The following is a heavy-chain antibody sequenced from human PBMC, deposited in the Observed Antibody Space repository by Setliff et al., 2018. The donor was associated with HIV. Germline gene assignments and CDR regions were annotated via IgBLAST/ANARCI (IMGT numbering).Heavy chain of an antibody. CDR2: IRDKTSGGTA. CDR3: IRGPWRTGMDV. V-gene: IGHV3-49*03. D-gene: IGHD5-12*01. Sequence: GESPKISCTGTGFTFGDYATTWFRQAPGKGLEWVGFIRDKTSGGTAEYAASVKGRFTLSRDDSKSVAYLQMNSLKTDDTAVYYCIRGPWRTGMDVWGQGTTVTVSS. CDR1: GFTFGDYA. J-gene: IGHJ6*02.